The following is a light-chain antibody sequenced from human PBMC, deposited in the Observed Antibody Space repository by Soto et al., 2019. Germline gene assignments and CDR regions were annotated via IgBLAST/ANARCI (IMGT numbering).Light chain of an antibody. Sequence: QSALTQPASVSGAPGQSITISCTGTSRNVGGDNYDSWYQQHPGKAPKLMIYELSNRPSGVSNRFSGSKSGNTASLTISGLQADDDADYYCSASTSSSTRAWVFGGGTKLTVL. CDR3: SASTSSSTRAWV. CDR1: SRNVGGDNY. V-gene: IGLV2-14*01. CDR2: ELS. J-gene: IGLJ3*02.